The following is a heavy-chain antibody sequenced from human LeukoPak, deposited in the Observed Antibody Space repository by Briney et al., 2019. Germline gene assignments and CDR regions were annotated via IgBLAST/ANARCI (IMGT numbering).Heavy chain of an antibody. J-gene: IGHJ1*01. CDR2: IIPILGIA. Sequence: GASVKVSCKASGYSFTSYGFNWVRQAPGQGLEWMGWIIPILGIANYAQKFQGRVTITADKSTSTAYMELSSLRSEDTAVYYCARGDSSGYPEYFQHWGQGTLVTVSS. D-gene: IGHD3-22*01. CDR1: GYSFTSYG. V-gene: IGHV1-69*10. CDR3: ARGDSSGYPEYFQH.